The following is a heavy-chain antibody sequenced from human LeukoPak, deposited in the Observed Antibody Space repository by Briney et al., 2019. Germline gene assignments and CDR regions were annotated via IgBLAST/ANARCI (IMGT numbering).Heavy chain of an antibody. J-gene: IGHJ3*02. V-gene: IGHV3-9*01. Sequence: GGSLRLSCAASGFTFDDYAMHWVRQAPGKGLEWVSGISWNSGSIGYADSVKGRFTISRDNAKNSLYLQMNSLRAEDAALYYCAKDRPLLGNLGWGDAFDIWGQGTMVTVSS. CDR3: AKDRPLLGNLGWGDAFDI. CDR2: ISWNSGSI. D-gene: IGHD2-8*02. CDR1: GFTFDDYA.